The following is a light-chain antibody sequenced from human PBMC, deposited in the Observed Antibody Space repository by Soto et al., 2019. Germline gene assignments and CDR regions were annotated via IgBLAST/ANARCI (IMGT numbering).Light chain of an antibody. V-gene: IGKV1-5*01. CDR3: QQYTSYSWT. J-gene: IGKJ1*01. CDR1: QSINSW. CDR2: DAS. Sequence: DIQMTQSPSTLSASVGDTVTITCRASQSINSWLAWYQQKPGKAPQILIYDASTLKSGVPSRFSASGSGTEFSRIISSLQPDDFATYYCQQYTSYSWTCGQGTKVEI.